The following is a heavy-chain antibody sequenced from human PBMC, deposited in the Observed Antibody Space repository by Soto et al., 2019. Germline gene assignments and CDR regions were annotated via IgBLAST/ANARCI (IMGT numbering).Heavy chain of an antibody. Sequence: PVGSLRLSCAPSGFTFSSYGIHWVRQAPGKGLEWVAVIWYDGSNKYYADSVKGRFTISRDNSKNTLYLQMNSLRAEDTAVYYCARGSSGMDVWGQGTTVTVSS. CDR1: GFTFSSYG. D-gene: IGHD6-13*01. J-gene: IGHJ6*02. V-gene: IGHV3-33*01. CDR3: ARGSSGMDV. CDR2: IWYDGSNK.